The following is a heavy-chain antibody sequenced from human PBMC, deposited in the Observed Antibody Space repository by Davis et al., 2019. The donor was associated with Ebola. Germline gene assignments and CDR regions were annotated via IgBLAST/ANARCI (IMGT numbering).Heavy chain of an antibody. D-gene: IGHD6-13*01. CDR3: ARAPSGSSWSFFDY. V-gene: IGHV3-74*01. CDR1: GFTFSSYW. Sequence: HTGGSLRLSCAASGFTFSSYWMHWVRHAPGKGLVWVSRINSDGSSTSYADSVKGRFTISRDNAKNTLYLQMNSLRAEDTAVYYCARAPSGSSWSFFDYWGQGTLVTVSS. J-gene: IGHJ4*02. CDR2: INSDGSST.